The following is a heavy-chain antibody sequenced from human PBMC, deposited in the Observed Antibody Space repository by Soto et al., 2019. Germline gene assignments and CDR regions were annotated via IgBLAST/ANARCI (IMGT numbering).Heavy chain of an antibody. J-gene: IGHJ4*02. Sequence: VQLVQSGAEVKKPGASVKVSCKASGYTFTTYGINWVRQAPGQGLEWMGWISVYNGNTNYAQKFQGRVTMTTDTSTSTAYMELRSLRSDDTAVYYCARNFKMTTVTTPFCFDYWGQGTLVTVSS. D-gene: IGHD4-17*01. CDR3: ARNFKMTTVTTPFCFDY. CDR1: GYTFTTYG. V-gene: IGHV1-18*01. CDR2: ISVYNGNT.